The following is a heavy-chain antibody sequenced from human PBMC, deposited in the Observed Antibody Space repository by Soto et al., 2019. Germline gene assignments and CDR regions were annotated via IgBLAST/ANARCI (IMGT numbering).Heavy chain of an antibody. Sequence: PGKGLEWIGDIYHSGSTNYNPSLKSRVTISVDKSKNQFSLKLSAVTAADTAVYYCVTLRATNTSSRALHAYWGQRT. V-gene: IGHV4-4*02. CDR2: IYHSGST. J-gene: IGHJ4*02. D-gene: IGHD6-13*01. CDR3: VTLRATNTSSRALHAY.